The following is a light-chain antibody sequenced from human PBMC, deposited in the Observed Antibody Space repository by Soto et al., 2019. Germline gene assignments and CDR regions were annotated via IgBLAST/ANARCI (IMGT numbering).Light chain of an antibody. CDR1: QSISSW. Sequence: DIQMTQSPSTLSASVGDRVTITCRASQSISSWLAWYQQKPGKAPKLLIHKASSLASGVPSRFSGIGSETEFTLNISSLQADDFATYYCQQYNSYSWTFGQGTKVEIK. V-gene: IGKV1-5*03. CDR2: KAS. CDR3: QQYNSYSWT. J-gene: IGKJ1*01.